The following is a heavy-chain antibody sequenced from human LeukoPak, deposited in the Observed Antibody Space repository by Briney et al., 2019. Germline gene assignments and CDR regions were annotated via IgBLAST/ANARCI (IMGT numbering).Heavy chain of an antibody. J-gene: IGHJ3*02. CDR2: ISGSGGST. V-gene: IGHV3-23*01. Sequence: GGSLRLSCAASGFTFSSYSMSWVRQALGKGLEWVSAISGSGGSTYYADSVKGRFTISRDNSKNTLYLQMNSLRAEDTAVYYCAKDRVLLYDAFDIWGQGTMVTVSS. CDR3: AKDRVLLYDAFDI. CDR1: GFTFSSYS. D-gene: IGHD3-10*01.